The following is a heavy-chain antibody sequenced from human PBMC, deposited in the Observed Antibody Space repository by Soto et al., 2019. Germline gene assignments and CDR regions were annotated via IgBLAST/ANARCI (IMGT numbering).Heavy chain of an antibody. J-gene: IGHJ4*02. CDR1: GFIFSNYW. Sequence: EVQLVESGGGIVQPGGSLRLSCAGSGFIFSNYWMHWVRQAPGKGLEWVSRIDHDGPTDYADSVRGRFTISRDNAENTLYLQMHSLRPEDTAVYYCVRDSHGDYWGQGTLVTVSS. CDR2: IDHDGPT. V-gene: IGHV3-74*01. CDR3: VRDSHGDY.